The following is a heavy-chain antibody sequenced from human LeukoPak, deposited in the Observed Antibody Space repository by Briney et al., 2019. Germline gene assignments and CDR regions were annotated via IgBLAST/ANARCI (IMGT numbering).Heavy chain of an antibody. D-gene: IGHD3-10*01. CDR1: GYTFTGYY. J-gene: IGHJ5*02. V-gene: IGHV1-2*02. CDR3: ARESFSGSGGLNWFAP. Sequence: ASVQVSCKASGYTFTGYYIHWVRQAPGQGLEWMGGLNPDTGSTNYAQKFQARVIMTRDTSINTAYMELRRLRYDDTATYFCARESFSGSGGLNWFAPWGQGTLVTVSA. CDR2: LNPDTGST.